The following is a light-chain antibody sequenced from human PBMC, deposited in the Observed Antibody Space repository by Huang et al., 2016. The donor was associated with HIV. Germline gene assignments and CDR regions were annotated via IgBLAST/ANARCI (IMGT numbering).Light chain of an antibody. CDR1: QNISSF. CDR2: GAS. V-gene: IGKV3-11*01. CDR3: QQRFT. J-gene: IGKJ3*01. Sequence: EIVLTQSPATLSLSPGGRATLSCRASQNISSFLAWYQQGAGQAPRLLIYGASNRATGIPARFSGSGSGTDFTLTINNLEPGDFAVYYCQQRFTFGHGTKVDIK.